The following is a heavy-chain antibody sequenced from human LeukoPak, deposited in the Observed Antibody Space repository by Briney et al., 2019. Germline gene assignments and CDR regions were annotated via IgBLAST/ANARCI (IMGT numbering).Heavy chain of an antibody. Sequence: ASVKVSCKASGYTFNSYGISWVRQAPGQGLEWMGWISAYNGNTNYAQKLQGRVTMTTDTSTSTAYMELRSLRSDDTAVYYCARNSGSGRYGPGMDVWGQGTTVTVSS. CDR2: ISAYNGNT. CDR3: ARNSGSGRYGPGMDV. J-gene: IGHJ6*02. D-gene: IGHD6-19*01. CDR1: GYTFNSYG. V-gene: IGHV1-18*01.